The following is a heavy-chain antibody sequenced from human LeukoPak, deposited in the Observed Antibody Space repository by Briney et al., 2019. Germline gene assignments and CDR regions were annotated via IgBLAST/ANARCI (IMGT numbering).Heavy chain of an antibody. CDR1: GGSISSYY. J-gene: IGHJ6*03. Sequence: SETLSLTCTVSGGSISSYYWSWIRQPPGKGLEWIGYIYTSGSTNYHPSLKSRVTISVDTSKNQFSLKLSSVTAADTAVYYCARGYYDFWSGFNYYYYMDVWGKGTTVTVSS. CDR3: ARGYYDFWSGFNYYYYMDV. CDR2: IYTSGST. D-gene: IGHD3-3*01. V-gene: IGHV4-4*09.